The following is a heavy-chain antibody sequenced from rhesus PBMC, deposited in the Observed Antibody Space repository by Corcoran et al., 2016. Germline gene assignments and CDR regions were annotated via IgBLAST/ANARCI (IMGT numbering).Heavy chain of an antibody. CDR2: IYSTTEID. D-gene: IGHD6-25*01. Sequence: QVQLQESGPGLVKPSETMSLTCAVSGGSISCSNWWSWIRQHRGKGLEWIGGIYSTTEIDNHTPTLKSRITISKDTYTNPFSLTLSSVTAADPAVYYGARGSIAAAGRFAYWGQGVLVTVSS. CDR1: GGSISCSNW. CDR3: ARGSIAAAGRFAY. V-gene: IGHV4S18*01. J-gene: IGHJ4*01.